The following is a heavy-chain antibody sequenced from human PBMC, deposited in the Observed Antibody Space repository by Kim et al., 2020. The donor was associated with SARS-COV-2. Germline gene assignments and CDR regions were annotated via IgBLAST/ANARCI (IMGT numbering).Heavy chain of an antibody. J-gene: IGHJ4*02. CDR1: GFTFSSYW. Sequence: GGSLRLSCAASGFTFSSYWMSWVRQAPGKGLEWVANIKQDGSEKYYVDSVKGRFTISRDNAKNSLYLQMNSLRAEDTAVYYCARNRGSGWYWAPSWPDYWGQGTLVTVSS. CDR2: IKQDGSEK. V-gene: IGHV3-7*01. CDR3: ARNRGSGWYWAPSWPDY. D-gene: IGHD6-19*01.